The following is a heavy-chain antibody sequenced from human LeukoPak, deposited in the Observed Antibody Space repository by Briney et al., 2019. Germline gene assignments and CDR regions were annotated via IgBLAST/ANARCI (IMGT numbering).Heavy chain of an antibody. Sequence: PGRSLRLSCAASGFTFSSYGMHCVRQAPGKGLEWVAVISYDGSNKYYADSVKGRFTISRDNSKNTLYLQMNSLRAEDTAVYYCAKDRGYCSGGSCYYFDYWGQGTLVTVSS. CDR2: ISYDGSNK. J-gene: IGHJ4*02. CDR1: GFTFSSYG. D-gene: IGHD2-15*01. CDR3: AKDRGYCSGGSCYYFDY. V-gene: IGHV3-30*18.